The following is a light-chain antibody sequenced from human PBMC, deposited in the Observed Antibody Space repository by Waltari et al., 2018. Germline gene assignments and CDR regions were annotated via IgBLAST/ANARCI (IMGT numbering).Light chain of an antibody. CDR3: QHYVRLPAT. V-gene: IGKV3-20*01. CDR1: QSVRGS. CDR2: GVS. J-gene: IGKJ1*01. Sequence: SCRASQSVRGSLAWYQQKAGQAPRLLIYGVSSRATGIPERFSGSGSGTDSSLTISRLEPEDFAVYYCQHYVRLPATFGQGTKVEIK.